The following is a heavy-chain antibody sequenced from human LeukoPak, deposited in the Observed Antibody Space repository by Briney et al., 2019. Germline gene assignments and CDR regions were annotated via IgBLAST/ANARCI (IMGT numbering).Heavy chain of an antibody. V-gene: IGHV1-24*01. CDR2: FDPEDGET. Sequence: ASVKVSCKVSGYTLTELSMHWVRQAPGKGLEWMGGFDPEDGETIYAQKFQGRVTMTEDTSTDTANMELSSLRSEDTAVYYCATRPNYYYDSSGPPYYFDYWGQGTLVTVSS. D-gene: IGHD3-22*01. CDR3: ATRPNYYYDSSGPPYYFDY. J-gene: IGHJ4*02. CDR1: GYTLTELS.